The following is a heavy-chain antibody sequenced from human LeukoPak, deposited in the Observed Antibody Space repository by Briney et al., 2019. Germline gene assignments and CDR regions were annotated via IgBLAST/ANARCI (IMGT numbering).Heavy chain of an antibody. Sequence: PGGSLRLSCVVSGITLSNYGMSWVRQAPGKGLEWVSGISESGGGTNYADSVKGRFSISRDNAKNTVYLQMNSLRAEDTAVYFCAKRGVVIRVILVGFHKEAYYFDSWGQGALVTVSS. CDR1: GITLSNYG. CDR3: AKRGVVIRVILVGFHKEAYYFDS. V-gene: IGHV3-23*01. CDR2: ISESGGGT. D-gene: IGHD3-22*01. J-gene: IGHJ4*02.